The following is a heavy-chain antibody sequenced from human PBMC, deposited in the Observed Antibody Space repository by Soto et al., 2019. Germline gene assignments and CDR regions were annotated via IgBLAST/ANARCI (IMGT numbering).Heavy chain of an antibody. Sequence: EVQLLESGGGLVHPGGSLRLSCAASGFTFSSYSMGWVREAAGKGVERVSGIGGGGGSTYYADSGKGKLGISRDNTKNTLALQMNSLEAEGTAEYYCGEVSLGATTITYYYYYGMEVWGQGTTVTVSS. D-gene: IGHD1-26*01. V-gene: IGHV3-23*01. CDR3: GEVSLGATTITYYYYYGMEV. CDR1: GFTFSSYS. J-gene: IGHJ6*02. CDR2: IGGGGGST.